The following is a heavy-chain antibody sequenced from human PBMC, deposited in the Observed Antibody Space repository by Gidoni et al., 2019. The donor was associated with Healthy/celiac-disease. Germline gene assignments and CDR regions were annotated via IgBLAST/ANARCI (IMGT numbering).Heavy chain of an antibody. J-gene: IGHJ4*02. D-gene: IGHD6-19*01. Sequence: EVQLVASGGGLVQPGGSLRLSCAASGFTFSSYSMNWVRQAPGKGLEWVSYISSSSSTIYYADSVKGRFTISRDNAKNSLYLQMNSLRAEDTAVYYCARWNIAVAGSGLDYWGQGTLVTVSS. CDR1: GFTFSSYS. CDR3: ARWNIAVAGSGLDY. V-gene: IGHV3-48*01. CDR2: ISSSSSTI.